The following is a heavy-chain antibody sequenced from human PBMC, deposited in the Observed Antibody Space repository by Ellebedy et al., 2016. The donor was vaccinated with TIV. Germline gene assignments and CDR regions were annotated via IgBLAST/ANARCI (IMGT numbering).Heavy chain of an antibody. CDR1: GGSISPYY. Sequence: MLSETLSLTCTVSGGSISPYYWSWIRKPPGKGLEWIGYISYSGSTNYNPSLKSRVTISVDTSKNQFSLRLNSMTAADTAVYYCARVVWQQPVSYAFDIWGQGTMVTVSS. J-gene: IGHJ3*02. CDR3: ARVVWQQPVSYAFDI. CDR2: ISYSGST. D-gene: IGHD6-13*01. V-gene: IGHV4-59*01.